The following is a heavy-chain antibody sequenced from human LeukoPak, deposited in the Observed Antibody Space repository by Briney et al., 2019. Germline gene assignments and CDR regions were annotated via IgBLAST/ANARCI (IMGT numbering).Heavy chain of an antibody. CDR2: IYSGGST. V-gene: IGHV3-53*01. CDR3: ARDHSSSTFDP. D-gene: IGHD6-6*01. CDR1: GFTVSSNY. Sequence: PGGSLRHSCAASGFTVSSNYMSWVRQAPGKGLESVSVIYSGGSTYYADSVRGRFAISRDNSKNTLYLQMNSLRAEDTAVYYCARDHSSSTFDPWGQGTLVTVSS. J-gene: IGHJ5*02.